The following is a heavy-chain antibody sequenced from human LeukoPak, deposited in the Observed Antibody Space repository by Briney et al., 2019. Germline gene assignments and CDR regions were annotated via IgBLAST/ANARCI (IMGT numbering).Heavy chain of an antibody. V-gene: IGHV1-24*01. CDR2: FDPEDGET. D-gene: IGHD7-27*01. J-gene: IGHJ4*02. Sequence: GASVKVSCKVSGYTLTELSMHWVRQAPGKGLEWMGGFDPEDGETIYAQKFQGRVTMTEDTSTDTAYMELSSLGSEDTAVYYCATSAGDPIAFDYWGQGTLVTVSS. CDR1: GYTLTELS. CDR3: ATSAGDPIAFDY.